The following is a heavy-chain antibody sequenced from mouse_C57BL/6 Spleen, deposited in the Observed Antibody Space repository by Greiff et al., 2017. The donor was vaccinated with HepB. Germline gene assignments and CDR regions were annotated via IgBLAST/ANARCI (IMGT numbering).Heavy chain of an antibody. CDR1: GYTFTDYE. Sequence: VKLVESGAELVRPGASVTLSCKASGYTFTDYEMHWVKQTPVHGLEWIGAIDPETGGNAYNQKFKGKAILTADKSSSTAYMELRSLTSEDSAVYYCTRPLRWYFDVWGTGTTVTVSS. V-gene: IGHV1-15*01. J-gene: IGHJ1*03. CDR3: TRPLRWYFDV. CDR2: IDPETGGN.